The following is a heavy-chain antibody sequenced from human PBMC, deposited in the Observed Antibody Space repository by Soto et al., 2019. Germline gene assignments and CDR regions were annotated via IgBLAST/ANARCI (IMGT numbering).Heavy chain of an antibody. V-gene: IGHV4-59*08. D-gene: IGHD3-10*01. CDR1: GGPMNNYY. J-gene: IGHJ6*02. Sequence: QVQLQESGPGLVKPSETLSLTCTISGGPMNNYYCSWFRQPRGQGLEWIGYMGYNGFTRYNPSLRSRVAISLDTAKNQFSLNLSSVTAAEPALYYCARQGFGELHGRVDVWGQGITVTVSS. CDR3: ARQGFGELHGRVDV. CDR2: MGYNGFT.